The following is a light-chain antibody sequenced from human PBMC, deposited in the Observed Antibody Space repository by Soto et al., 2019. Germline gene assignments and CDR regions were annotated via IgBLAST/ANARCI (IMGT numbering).Light chain of an antibody. CDR1: QSVNSH. V-gene: IGKV3-15*01. J-gene: IGKJ4*01. Sequence: EIVMTQSPATLSVSSGESVTLSCRASQSVNSHLAWYQQKPGQAPRLLIYGASTRATGIPARFSGSGSGTEFTLTISSLQSEDFAVYYCQQYYNWPPLTFGGGTKVEIK. CDR2: GAS. CDR3: QQYYNWPPLT.